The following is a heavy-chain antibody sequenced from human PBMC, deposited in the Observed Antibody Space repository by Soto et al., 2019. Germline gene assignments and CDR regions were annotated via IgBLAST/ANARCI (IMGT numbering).Heavy chain of an antibody. J-gene: IGHJ6*04. CDR2: ISYAGTT. V-gene: IGHV4-59*01. Sequence: SETLSLTCSVSGGSIRSYYWSWIRQPPGKGLEWIGYISYAGTTNYNPSLKSRVTMSVDTSKKQFSLKLSSVTAADTAVYYCTIYEEGEARLQHYGMEVLGKENTLTASS. CDR3: TIYEEGEARLQHYGMEV. CDR1: GGSIRSYY. D-gene: IGHD3-16*01.